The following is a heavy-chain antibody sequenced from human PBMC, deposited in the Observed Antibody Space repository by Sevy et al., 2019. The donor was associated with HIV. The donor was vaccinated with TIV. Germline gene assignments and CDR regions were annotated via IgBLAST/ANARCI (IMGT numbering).Heavy chain of an antibody. CDR2: IYYSGST. CDR3: ARGSSGTLSHYYYYGMDV. V-gene: IGHV4-59*01. D-gene: IGHD1-1*01. J-gene: IGHJ6*02. Sequence: SETLSLTCTVSGASISSYYWSWIRQPPGKGLEWIGYIYYSGSTNYNPSLKSRVTISVDTSKTQFSLKLTSVTAADTAVYYCARGSSGTLSHYYYYGMDVWGQGTTVTVSS. CDR1: GASISSYY.